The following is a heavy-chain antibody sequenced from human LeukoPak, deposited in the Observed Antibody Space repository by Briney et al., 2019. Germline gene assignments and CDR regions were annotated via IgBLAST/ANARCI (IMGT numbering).Heavy chain of an antibody. CDR1: GFTFSSYN. CDR2: ISTSSNTI. J-gene: IGHJ4*02. CDR3: ARLFFYFFDY. Sequence: PGGSLRLSCAASGFTFSSYNMNWVRQAPGKGLEWVSYISTSSNTIYYADSVKGRFTISRDNAKNSLYLQMNSLRDEDTAVYYCARLFFYFFDYWGQGTLVTVSS. D-gene: IGHD3-3*01. V-gene: IGHV3-48*02.